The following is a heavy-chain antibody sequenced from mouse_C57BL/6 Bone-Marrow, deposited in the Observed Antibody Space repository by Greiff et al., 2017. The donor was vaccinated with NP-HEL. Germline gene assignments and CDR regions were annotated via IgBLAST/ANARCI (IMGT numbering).Heavy chain of an antibody. J-gene: IGHJ2*01. CDR1: GFTFSSYG. CDR2: ISSGGSYT. CDR3: ARRYGSSFDY. D-gene: IGHD1-1*01. Sequence: VQLKQSGGDLVKPGGSLKLSCAASGFTFSSYGMSWVSQTPDKRLEWVATISSGGSYTYYPDSVKGRFTISRDNAKNTLYLQMSSLKSEDTAMYYCARRYGSSFDYWGQGTTLTVSS. V-gene: IGHV5-6*01.